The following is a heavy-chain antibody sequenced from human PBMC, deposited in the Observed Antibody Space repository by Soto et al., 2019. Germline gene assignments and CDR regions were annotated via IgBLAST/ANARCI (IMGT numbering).Heavy chain of an antibody. D-gene: IGHD5-18*01. V-gene: IGHV4-31*03. Sequence: SETLSLTCTVSVGSISSGGYYWSWIRQHPGKGLEWIGYIYYSGSTYYNPSLKSRVTISVDTSKNQFSLKLSSVTAADTAVYYCARGLGYSYGLRGFYYFDYWGQGTLVTVSS. CDR3: ARGLGYSYGLRGFYYFDY. CDR1: VGSISSGGYY. J-gene: IGHJ4*02. CDR2: IYYSGST.